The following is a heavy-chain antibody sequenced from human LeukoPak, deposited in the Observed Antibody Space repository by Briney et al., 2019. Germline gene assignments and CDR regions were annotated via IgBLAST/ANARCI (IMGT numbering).Heavy chain of an antibody. CDR3: ARDESGYDSWFDP. Sequence: ASLNVSCKASGYTFTDHNINWLRQTPEQGLEWIGWMKHKSGKIGITQKFQGRVTMTSNTSTNTTYMELSSLRSDDTAVYFCARDESGYDSWFDPWGQGTLVTVSS. D-gene: IGHD5-12*01. CDR2: MKHKSGKI. CDR1: GYTFTDHN. V-gene: IGHV1-8*01. J-gene: IGHJ5*02.